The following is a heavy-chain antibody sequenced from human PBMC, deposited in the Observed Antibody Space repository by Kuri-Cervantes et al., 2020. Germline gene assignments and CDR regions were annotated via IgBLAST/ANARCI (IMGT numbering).Heavy chain of an antibody. V-gene: IGHV2-5*02. CDR2: IYWDDDK. CDR3: AHPKSGSGWLIFDY. J-gene: IGHJ4*02. Sequence: SGPTLVKPTQTLTLTCTFSGFSLSTSGMCVGWIRQPPGKALEWLALIYWDDDKRYSPFLKGRLTITKDTSKNQVVLTMTNMDPVDTATYYCAHPKSGSGWLIFDYWGQGTLVTVSS. D-gene: IGHD6-19*01. CDR1: GFSLSTSGMC.